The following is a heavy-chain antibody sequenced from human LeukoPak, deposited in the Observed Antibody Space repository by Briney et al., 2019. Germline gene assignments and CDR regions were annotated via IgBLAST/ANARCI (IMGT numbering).Heavy chain of an antibody. J-gene: IGHJ4*02. D-gene: IGHD3-16*01. CDR1: GFTFSDYY. Sequence: GGSLRLSCAASGFTFSDYYMSWIRQAPGAGLEWVSYISNSGVNTYYADSVKGRFTISRDNARNSLFLLMDNLRAEDTGVYYCARPNLGHDYWGQGTLVTVSS. CDR3: ARPNLGHDY. CDR2: ISNSGVNT. V-gene: IGHV3-11*01.